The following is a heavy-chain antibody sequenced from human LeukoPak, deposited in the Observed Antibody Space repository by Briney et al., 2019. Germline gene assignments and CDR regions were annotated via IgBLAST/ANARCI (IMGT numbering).Heavy chain of an antibody. V-gene: IGHV4-34*01. Sequence: PSETLSPTCAVYGGSFSGYYWSWIRQPPGKGLEWIGEINHSGSTNYNPSLTSRVTISVDTSKNQFSLKLSSVTAADTAVYYCARVRVAYCGGDCYLWGQGTLVTVSS. J-gene: IGHJ4*02. D-gene: IGHD2-21*02. CDR1: GGSFSGYY. CDR2: INHSGST. CDR3: ARVRVAYCGGDCYL.